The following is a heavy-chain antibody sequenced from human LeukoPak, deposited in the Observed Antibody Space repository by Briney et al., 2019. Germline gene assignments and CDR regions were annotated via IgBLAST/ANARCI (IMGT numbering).Heavy chain of an antibody. D-gene: IGHD6-19*01. CDR2: IRYDGSNK. Sequence: GGSLRLSCAASAFTFSSYGMHWVRQAPGKGLEWVAFIRYDGSNKYYADSVKGRFTISRDNAKNSLYLQMNSLRAEDTAVYYCARYTTAGYSSGWYGPSFDYWGQGTLVTVSS. CDR3: ARYTTAGYSSGWYGPSFDY. J-gene: IGHJ4*02. CDR1: AFTFSSYG. V-gene: IGHV3-30*02.